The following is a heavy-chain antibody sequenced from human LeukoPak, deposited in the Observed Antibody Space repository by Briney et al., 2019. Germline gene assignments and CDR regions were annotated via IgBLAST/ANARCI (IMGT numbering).Heavy chain of an antibody. CDR3: ARHRSDWYSYYYCGMDV. V-gene: IGHV4-59*08. D-gene: IGHD3/OR15-3a*01. CDR1: GGSISSYY. Sequence: KPSETLSLTCTVSGGSISSYYWSWIRQPPGKGLEWIGYIYYSGSTNYNPSLKSRVTISVDTSKNQFSLKLSSVTAADTAVYYCARHRSDWYSYYYCGMDVWGQGTTVTVSS. J-gene: IGHJ6*02. CDR2: IYYSGST.